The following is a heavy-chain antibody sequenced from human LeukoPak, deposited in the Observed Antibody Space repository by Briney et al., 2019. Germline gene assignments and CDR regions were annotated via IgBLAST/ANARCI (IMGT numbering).Heavy chain of an antibody. V-gene: IGHV4-59*01. Sequence: SETLSLTCTVSGAPISDYYWSWIRQPPGKGLEWVGYIYYTGSTNYNPSLKSRVTISVDTSKKQFSLKLSSVTAADTAVYYCARRRRGRFGELLRLRPFDYWGQGTLVTVSS. CDR3: ARRRRGRFGELLRLRPFDY. CDR2: IYYTGST. D-gene: IGHD3-10*01. CDR1: GAPISDYY. J-gene: IGHJ4*02.